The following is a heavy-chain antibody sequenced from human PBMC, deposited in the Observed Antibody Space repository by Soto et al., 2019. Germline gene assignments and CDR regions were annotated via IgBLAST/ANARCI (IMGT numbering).Heavy chain of an antibody. CDR2: IYYSGST. V-gene: IGHV4-59*01. D-gene: IGHD3-10*01. CDR1: GGSISSYY. J-gene: IGHJ4*02. Sequence: SETLSLTCTVSGGSISSYYWSWIRQPPGKGLEWIEYIYYSGSTNYNPSLKSRVTISVDTSKNQFSLKLSSVTAADTAVYYCARFAWFGELVDYWGQGTLVTVSS. CDR3: ARFAWFGELVDY.